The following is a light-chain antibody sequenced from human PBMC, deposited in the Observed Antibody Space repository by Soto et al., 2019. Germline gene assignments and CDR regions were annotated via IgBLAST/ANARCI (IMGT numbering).Light chain of an antibody. Sequence: QSALTQPPSASGTPGQRVTIYCSGSSSNIGSNTVIWYQQLPGTAPKLLIYSYNQRPSGVPDRFSGSKSGTSASLAISGLQSEDEADYYCAAWDDSLNGVVFGGGTKLTVL. CDR2: SYN. CDR3: AAWDDSLNGVV. V-gene: IGLV1-44*01. CDR1: SSNIGSNT. J-gene: IGLJ2*01.